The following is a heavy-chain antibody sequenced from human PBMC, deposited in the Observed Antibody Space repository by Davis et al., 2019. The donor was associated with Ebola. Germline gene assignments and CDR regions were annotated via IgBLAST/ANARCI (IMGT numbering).Heavy chain of an antibody. CDR3: TRHVSGDFWYFDL. CDR2: HGTSGDT. CDR1: GFVFRNYV. J-gene: IGHJ2*01. Sequence: GESLKISCAASGFVFRNYVMSWVRRAPGKGLEWVSTHGTSGDTYYADSVKGRFTISRDNSKNTLYLQMNSLRAEDTAVYYCTRHVSGDFWYFDLWGRGTLVTVSS. D-gene: IGHD4-17*01. V-gene: IGHV3-23*01.